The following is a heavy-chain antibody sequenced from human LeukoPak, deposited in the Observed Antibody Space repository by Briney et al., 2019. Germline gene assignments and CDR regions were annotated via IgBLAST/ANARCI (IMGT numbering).Heavy chain of an antibody. V-gene: IGHV3-15*01. J-gene: IGHJ4*02. Sequence: GGSLRLSCAASGFTFSNAWMSWVRQAPGKGLEWVGRIKSKTDGGTTDYAAPVKGRFTISRDDSKNTLYLQMNSLKTEDTAVYYCTRDRGGSYDFDYWGQGTLVTVSS. CDR1: GFTFSNAW. D-gene: IGHD1-26*01. CDR2: IKSKTDGGTT. CDR3: TRDRGGSYDFDY.